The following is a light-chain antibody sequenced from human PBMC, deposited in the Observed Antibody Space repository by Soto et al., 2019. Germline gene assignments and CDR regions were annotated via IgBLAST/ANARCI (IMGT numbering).Light chain of an antibody. CDR3: QQYNNWPSLT. Sequence: EIVMTQSPAPLFVSPGGKATLSCRASQGVSSNLAWYQQKPGQAPRLLIYGASTRATGIPARFSGSGSGTEFTLTISSLQSEDFAVYYCQQYNNWPSLTFGGGTKVDIK. V-gene: IGKV3-15*01. J-gene: IGKJ4*01. CDR1: QGVSSN. CDR2: GAS.